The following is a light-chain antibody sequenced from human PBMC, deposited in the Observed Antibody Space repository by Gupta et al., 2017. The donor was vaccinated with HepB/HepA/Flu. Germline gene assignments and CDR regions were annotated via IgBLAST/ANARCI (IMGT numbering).Light chain of an antibody. J-gene: IGLJ2*01. V-gene: IGLV2-23*02. CDR2: EVI. Sequence: QSALSQPASVSGSPGQSITISCTGTSSDVGNYNLVSWFQQYPGKAPIVLIYEVIERPSGVSYRFSGSKSGNTAALTISGLRAEDEADYYCCSYAGDNMIFGGGTRLTVL. CDR3: CSYAGDNMI. CDR1: SSDVGNYNL.